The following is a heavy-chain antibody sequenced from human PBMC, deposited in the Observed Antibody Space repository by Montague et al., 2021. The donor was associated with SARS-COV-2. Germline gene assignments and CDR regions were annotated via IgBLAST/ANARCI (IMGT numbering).Heavy chain of an antibody. D-gene: IGHD3-3*01. V-gene: IGHV4-59*12. CDR3: ARGGEYYDAPHYYYAMDV. CDR2: TSYSGST. Sequence: SETLSLTCTVSGYSISPYYWCGCRQYPAKELQCIGYTSYSGSTAYNPSLNSRVTISIDTSKNQFSLQLSSVTAAVTAAYYCARGGEYYDAPHYYYAMDVWGQGTTVTVSS. J-gene: IGHJ6*02. CDR1: GYSISPYY.